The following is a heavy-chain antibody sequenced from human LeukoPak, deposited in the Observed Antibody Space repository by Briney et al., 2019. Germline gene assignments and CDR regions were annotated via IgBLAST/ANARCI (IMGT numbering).Heavy chain of an antibody. CDR1: GGSISSSSYY. J-gene: IGHJ4*02. CDR3: ARYPRIAAAGGFDY. V-gene: IGHV4-30-4*08. Sequence: SETLSLTCTVSGGSISSSSYYWGWIRQPPGKGLEWIGYIYYSGSTYYNPSLKSRVTISVDTSKNQFSLKLSSVTAADTAVYYCARYPRIAAAGGFDYWGQGTLVTVSS. CDR2: IYYSGST. D-gene: IGHD6-13*01.